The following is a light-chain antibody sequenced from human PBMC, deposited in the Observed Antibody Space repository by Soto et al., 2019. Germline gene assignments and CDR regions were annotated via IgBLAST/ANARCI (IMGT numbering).Light chain of an antibody. CDR2: AAS. V-gene: IGKV3-20*01. Sequence: EVVLTQSPGTLSLSPGERATLSCRSSQSIRSNYLAWYQQKPGQAPRLLIYAASTRATGIPDRFSGSGSGTDFTLTISRLEPDDFATYYCQQYNTYSRTFGQGTKVDIK. CDR3: QQYNTYSRT. CDR1: QSIRSNY. J-gene: IGKJ1*01.